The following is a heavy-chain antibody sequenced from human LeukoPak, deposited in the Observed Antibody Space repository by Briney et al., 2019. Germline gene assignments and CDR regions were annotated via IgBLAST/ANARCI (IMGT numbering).Heavy chain of an antibody. V-gene: IGHV4-59*01. J-gene: IGHJ6*02. CDR1: GGSISSYY. D-gene: IGHD2-2*01. Sequence: SETLSLTCTVSGGSISSYYWSWIRQPPGKGLEWIGYIYYSGSTNYNHSLKSRVTLSVDTSKNQFSLKLSSVTAADTAVYYCARPPSYCSSTSCFPPKIYYPYGMDVWGQGTTVTVS. CDR2: IYYSGST. CDR3: ARPPSYCSSTSCFPPKIYYPYGMDV.